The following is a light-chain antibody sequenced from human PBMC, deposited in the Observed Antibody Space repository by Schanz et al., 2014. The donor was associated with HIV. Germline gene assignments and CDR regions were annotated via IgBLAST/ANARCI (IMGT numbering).Light chain of an antibody. CDR3: LQYDDESYT. J-gene: IGKJ2*01. CDR2: QAS. Sequence: DIQMTQSPSTLSASVGDRVTITCRASQNIGNWLAWYQQKPGKAPNLLIYQASTRKSGVPPTFSGSGSGTEFTLTISSLQPDDFATYYCLQYDDESYTFGQGTKLEIK. V-gene: IGKV1-5*03. CDR1: QNIGNW.